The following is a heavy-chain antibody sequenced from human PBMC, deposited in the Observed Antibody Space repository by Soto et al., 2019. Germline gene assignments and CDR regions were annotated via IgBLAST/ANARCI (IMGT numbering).Heavy chain of an antibody. CDR3: TTGVTSRGMDV. Sequence: GGSLRLSCAASGFTFSNAWTSWVRQAPGKGLEWVGRIKSKTDGGTTDYAAPVKGRFTISRDDSKNTLYLQMNSLKTEDTAVYYCTTGVTSRGMDVWGQGTTVTVSS. CDR1: GFTFSNAW. J-gene: IGHJ6*02. V-gene: IGHV3-15*01. CDR2: IKSKTDGGTT. D-gene: IGHD2-21*02.